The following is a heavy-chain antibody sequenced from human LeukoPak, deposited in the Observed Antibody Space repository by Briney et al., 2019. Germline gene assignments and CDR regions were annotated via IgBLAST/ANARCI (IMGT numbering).Heavy chain of an antibody. CDR2: IIPIFGTA. J-gene: IGHJ5*02. V-gene: IGHV1-69*05. CDR1: GGTFISYA. D-gene: IGHD2-2*01. CDR3: AREGGYCSSTSCYPGAGWFDP. Sequence: SVTVSCKASGGTFISYAISWVRQAPGQGLEWRGGIIPIFGTANYAQKFQGRGTITTDESTSKAYMELSSLRSEDTAVYYCAREGGYCSSTSCYPGAGWFDPWGQGTLVTVSS.